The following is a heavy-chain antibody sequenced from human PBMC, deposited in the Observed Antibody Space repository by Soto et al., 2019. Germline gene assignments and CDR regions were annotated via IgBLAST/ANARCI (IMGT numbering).Heavy chain of an antibody. V-gene: IGHV3-30*18. D-gene: IGHD2-15*01. J-gene: IGHJ6*02. CDR1: GFTFSSYG. CDR2: ISYDGSNK. Sequence: GGSLRLSCAASGFTFSSYGMHWVRQAPGKGLEWVAVISYDGSNKYYADSVKGRFTISRDNSKNTLYLQMNSLRAEDMAVYYCAKVLVVVAWYYGMDVWGQGTTVTVSS. CDR3: AKVLVVVAWYYGMDV.